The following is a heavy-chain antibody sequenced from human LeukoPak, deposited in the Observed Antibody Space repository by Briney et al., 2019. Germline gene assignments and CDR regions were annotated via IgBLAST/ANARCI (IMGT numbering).Heavy chain of an antibody. CDR3: ARDLWFGEFAFDY. CDR2: ISGSGGST. D-gene: IGHD3-10*01. V-gene: IGHV3-23*01. J-gene: IGHJ4*02. Sequence: PGGSLRLSCAASGFTFSSYGMSWVRQAPGKGLEWVSAISGSGGSTYHADSVKGRFTISRDNSKNTLYLQMNSLRAEDTAVYYCARDLWFGEFAFDYWGQGTLVTVSS. CDR1: GFTFSSYG.